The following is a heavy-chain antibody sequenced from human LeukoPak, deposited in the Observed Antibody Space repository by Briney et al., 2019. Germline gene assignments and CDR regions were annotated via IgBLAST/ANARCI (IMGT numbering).Heavy chain of an antibody. CDR1: GFTFSSYS. CDR2: ISSSSSYI. CDR3: ARVSYDSSPSN. J-gene: IGHJ4*02. V-gene: IGHV3-21*01. D-gene: IGHD3-9*01. Sequence: GGSLRLSCAASGFTFSSYSRNWVRQAPGKGLEWVSSISSSSSYIYYADSVKGRFTISRDNAKNSLYLQMSSLRAEDTAVYYCARVSYDSSPSNWGQGTLVTVSS.